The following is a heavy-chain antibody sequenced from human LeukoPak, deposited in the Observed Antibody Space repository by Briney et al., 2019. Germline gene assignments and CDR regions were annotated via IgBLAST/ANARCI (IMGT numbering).Heavy chain of an antibody. J-gene: IGHJ5*02. CDR2: IIPIFGTA. Sequence: SVKVSCKASGGTFSSYAISWVRQAPGQGLEWMGRIIPIFGTANYAQKFQGRVTITTDESTSTAYMELSSLRSEDTAVYYCARDHRYYYDSSGYFDYNWFDPWGQGTLVTVSS. V-gene: IGHV1-69*05. D-gene: IGHD3-22*01. CDR3: ARDHRYYYDSSGYFDYNWFDP. CDR1: GGTFSSYA.